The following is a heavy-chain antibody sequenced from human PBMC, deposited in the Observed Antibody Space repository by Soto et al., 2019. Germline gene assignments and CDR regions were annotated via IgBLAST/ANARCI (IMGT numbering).Heavy chain of an antibody. Sequence: GGSLRLSCAASGFTFSSYGMHWVRQAPGKGLEWVAVIWYDGSNKYYADSVKGRFTISRDNSKNTLYLQMNSLRAEDTAVYYCARDSSIRISYCSGGSCYSGIDYWGQGTLVTVSS. V-gene: IGHV3-33*01. CDR1: GFTFSSYG. J-gene: IGHJ4*02. CDR3: ARDSSIRISYCSGGSCYSGIDY. D-gene: IGHD2-15*01. CDR2: IWYDGSNK.